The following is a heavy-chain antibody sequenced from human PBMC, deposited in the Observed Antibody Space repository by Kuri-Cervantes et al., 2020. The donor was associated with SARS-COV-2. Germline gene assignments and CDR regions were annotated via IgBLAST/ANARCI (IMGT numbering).Heavy chain of an antibody. D-gene: IGHD3-16*01. V-gene: IGHV4-34*01. J-gene: IGHJ6*02. CDR2: INHSGST. CDR1: GWSFSGYY. CDR3: ARGRVYARRIYYYYYGMDV. Sequence: ESLKISCAVYGWSFSGYYWSWIRQPPGKGLEWIGEINHSGSTNYNPSLKSRVTISVDTSNNQFSLKLSSVTAADTAVYYCARGRVYARRIYYYYYGMDVWGQGTTVTVSS.